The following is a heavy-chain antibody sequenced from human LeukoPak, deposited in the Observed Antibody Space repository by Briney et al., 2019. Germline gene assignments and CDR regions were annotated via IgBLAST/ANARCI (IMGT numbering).Heavy chain of an antibody. CDR3: ARRLTPLVRGATFDY. J-gene: IGHJ4*02. CDR1: GDSVSSNSVA. D-gene: IGHD3-10*01. CDR2: TYYRSRWYN. V-gene: IGHV6-1*01. Sequence: SQTLSLTCAISGDSVSSNSVAWNWIRQSPSRGLEWLGRTYYRSRWYNDYAVSVKSRISINPDTSKNQFSLKLTSVTAADTAVYYCARRLTPLVRGATFDYWGQGILVTVSS.